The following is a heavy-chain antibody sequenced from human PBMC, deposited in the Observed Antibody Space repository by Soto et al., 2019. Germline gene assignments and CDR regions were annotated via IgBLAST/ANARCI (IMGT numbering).Heavy chain of an antibody. Sequence: GGSLRLSCAASGFTFSSYSMNWVRQAPGKGLEWVSSISSSSSYIYYADSVKGRFTISRDNAKNSLYLQMNSLRAEDTAVYYCARGPGSELSRIFDYWGQGTLVTVSS. CDR2: ISSSSSYI. CDR3: ARGPGSELSRIFDY. V-gene: IGHV3-21*01. CDR1: GFTFSSYS. D-gene: IGHD3-10*01. J-gene: IGHJ4*02.